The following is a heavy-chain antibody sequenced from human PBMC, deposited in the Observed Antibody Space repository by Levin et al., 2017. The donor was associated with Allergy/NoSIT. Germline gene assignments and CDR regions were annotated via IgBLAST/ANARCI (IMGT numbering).Heavy chain of an antibody. J-gene: IGHJ3*02. Sequence: GGSLRLSCAASGFTFSNYAMNWVRQAPGKGLEWVSGITSSGGNTYFAVSVKGRFTISRDNSKNTLYLQMDTLRAEDTAVYYCAKGTGGTYNSPFDSAFDSWGQGTMVTVSS. CDR2: ITSSGGNT. V-gene: IGHV3-23*01. D-gene: IGHD2-8*02. CDR3: AKGTGGTYNSPFDSAFDS. CDR1: GFTFSNYA.